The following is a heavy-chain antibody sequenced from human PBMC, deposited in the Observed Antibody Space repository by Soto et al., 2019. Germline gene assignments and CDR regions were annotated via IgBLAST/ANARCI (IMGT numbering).Heavy chain of an antibody. V-gene: IGHV1-69*13. CDR2: IIPIFGTA. CDR1: GGTFSSYA. D-gene: IGHD3-22*01. Sequence: ASVKVSCKASGGTFSSYAISWVRQAPGQGLEWMGGIIPIFGTANYAQKFQGRVTITADESTSTAYMELSSLRSEDTAVYYCARLVYDSSGYYFFDYWGQGTLVTASS. J-gene: IGHJ4*02. CDR3: ARLVYDSSGYYFFDY.